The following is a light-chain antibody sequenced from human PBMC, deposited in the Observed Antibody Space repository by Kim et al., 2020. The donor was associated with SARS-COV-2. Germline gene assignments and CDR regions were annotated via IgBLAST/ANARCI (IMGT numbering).Light chain of an antibody. CDR1: SNDVGGYNY. CDR2: QVS. J-gene: IGLJ2*01. CDR3: SSHIRTSTLAMV. V-gene: IGLV2-14*01. Sequence: QSALTQPASVSGSPVQTITISCTGTSNDVGGYNYVSWYQQHPGKAPKLIIYQVSIRPSGISNRFSGSKSGNKASLTISGLQAEDEADYYCSSHIRTSTLAMVLGGGTKVTVL.